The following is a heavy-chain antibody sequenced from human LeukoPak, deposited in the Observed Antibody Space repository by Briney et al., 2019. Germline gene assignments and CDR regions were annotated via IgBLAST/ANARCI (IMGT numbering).Heavy chain of an antibody. V-gene: IGHV1-18*01. CDR3: ARDTVGATWRKNYFDY. J-gene: IGHJ4*02. Sequence: ASVKVSCKASGYTFTSYGISWVRQAPGQGLEWMGWISAYNGNTNYAQKLQGRVTMTTDTSTSTAYMELRSLRADDTAVYYCARDTVGATWRKNYFDYWGQGTLVTVSS. CDR1: GYTFTSYG. CDR2: ISAYNGNT. D-gene: IGHD1-26*01.